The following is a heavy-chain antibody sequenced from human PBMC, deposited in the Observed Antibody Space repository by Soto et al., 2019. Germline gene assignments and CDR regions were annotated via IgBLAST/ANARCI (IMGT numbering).Heavy chain of an antibody. D-gene: IGHD2-2*01. CDR2: IYGDDDK. CDR3: THSFHLLLDY. V-gene: IGHV2-5*02. CDR1: GFSLSISGVG. Sequence: QITLKESGPALVKPTQTLTLTCTFSGFSLSISGVGVSWIRQPPGKAPEWLALIYGDDDKFYSPSLKTRLTITKDISKNQVVLSMTNMEPVDTATYYCTHSFHLLLDYWGQGTLVTVSS. J-gene: IGHJ4*02.